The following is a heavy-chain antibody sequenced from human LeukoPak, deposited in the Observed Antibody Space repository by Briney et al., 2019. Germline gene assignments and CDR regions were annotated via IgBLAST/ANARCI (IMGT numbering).Heavy chain of an antibody. Sequence: SETLSLTCTVSGGSISSYYWSWIRQPPGKGLEWIGYIYYSGSTNYNPSLKSRVTISVDTSKNQFSLKLSSVTAADTAVYYCARTQYWRSEYYYYGMDVWGQGTTVTVSS. D-gene: IGHD3-3*01. CDR3: ARTQYWRSEYYYYGMDV. CDR2: IYYSGST. V-gene: IGHV4-59*01. J-gene: IGHJ6*02. CDR1: GGSISSYY.